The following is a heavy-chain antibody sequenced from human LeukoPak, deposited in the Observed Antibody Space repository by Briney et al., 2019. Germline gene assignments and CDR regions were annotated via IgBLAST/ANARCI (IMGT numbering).Heavy chain of an antibody. CDR1: GFTFSSNA. J-gene: IGHJ3*02. CDR3: AKPTVGARSAFDI. Sequence: GGSLRLSCAASGFTFSSNAMSWLRQAPGKGPEWVSAISDSGVKTYYAESVKGRFTISRDNSKNTLYLQMNSLRAEDTAVYYCAKPTVGARSAFDIWGQGTMVTVSS. CDR2: ISDSGVKT. D-gene: IGHD4-23*01. V-gene: IGHV3-23*01.